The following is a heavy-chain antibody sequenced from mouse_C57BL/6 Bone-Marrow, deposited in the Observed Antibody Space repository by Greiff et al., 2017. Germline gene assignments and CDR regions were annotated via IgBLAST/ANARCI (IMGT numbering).Heavy chain of an antibody. D-gene: IGHD1-2*01. V-gene: IGHV14-2*01. CDR2: IDPEDGAT. Sequence: EVQLQESGAELVKPGASVKLSCTASGYTFTDYYMHWVKQRTGKGLEWIGRIDPEDGATNYDQKFKGKATLTADTSSNTAYLQLSSLTSEDSAVYYCADTANANCFDYWGQGTTLTVSS. CDR3: ADTANANCFDY. CDR1: GYTFTDYY. J-gene: IGHJ2*01.